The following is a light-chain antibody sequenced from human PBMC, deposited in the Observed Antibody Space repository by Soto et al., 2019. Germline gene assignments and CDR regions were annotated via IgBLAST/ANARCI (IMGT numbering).Light chain of an antibody. CDR3: QHSYGIPLT. CDR2: GAS. CDR1: QRISSY. Sequence: DIQMTQSPSSLSASVGDRVTITCRASQRISSYLNWYQQKPGKAPKLLLYGASSLQSGVPPRFSGSGSGTDFTLTTSSLQPEGFATDDGQHSYGIPLTFGGGTKV. J-gene: IGKJ4*01. V-gene: IGKV1-39*01.